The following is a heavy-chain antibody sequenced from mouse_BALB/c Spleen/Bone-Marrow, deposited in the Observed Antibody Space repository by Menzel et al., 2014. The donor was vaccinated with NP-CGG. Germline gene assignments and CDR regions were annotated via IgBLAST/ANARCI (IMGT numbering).Heavy chain of an antibody. CDR3: AKSYFDV. V-gene: IGHV7-3*02. J-gene: IGHJ1*01. CDR2: IRNKANGYTT. CDR1: GFTFTDYY. Sequence: EVQLVESGGGLVQPGGSLRLSCATSGFTFTDYYMSWVRQPPGKALEWLGFIRNKANGYTTGYSASVKGRFTISRGNSQSILYLQMNTLRAEDSATYYCAKSYFDVWGAGTTVTVSS.